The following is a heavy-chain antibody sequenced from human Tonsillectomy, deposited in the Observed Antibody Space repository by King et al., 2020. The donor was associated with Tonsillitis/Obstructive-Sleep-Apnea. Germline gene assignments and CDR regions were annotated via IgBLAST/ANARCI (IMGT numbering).Heavy chain of an antibody. CDR2: IYYSGST. CDR3: ARDMVLEAGGDAFDI. V-gene: IGHV4-59*01. Sequence: QLQESGPGLVKPSETLYLTCTVSGGSISSFYWSWIRQPPGKGLEWIGFIYYSGSTNYNPSLKSRVTISVDTSKNQFSLKLSSVTAADTAVYYCARDMVLEAGGDAFDIWGQGTMVTVSS. CDR1: GGSISSFY. J-gene: IGHJ3*02. D-gene: IGHD2-8*01.